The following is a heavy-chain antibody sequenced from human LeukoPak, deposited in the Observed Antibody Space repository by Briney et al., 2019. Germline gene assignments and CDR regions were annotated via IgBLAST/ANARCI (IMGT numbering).Heavy chain of an antibody. J-gene: IGHJ4*02. CDR2: VYYSENT. CDR3: ARYGGYYFDY. CDR1: GGSISGYY. Sequence: SETLSLTCSVSGGSISGYYWSWIRQPPGKELEWIGYVYYSENTKYNPSLESRVTISVDTSKNQSSLKLSSVTAADTAVYYCARYGGYYFDYWGQGTLVTVSS. D-gene: IGHD3-16*01. V-gene: IGHV4-59*08.